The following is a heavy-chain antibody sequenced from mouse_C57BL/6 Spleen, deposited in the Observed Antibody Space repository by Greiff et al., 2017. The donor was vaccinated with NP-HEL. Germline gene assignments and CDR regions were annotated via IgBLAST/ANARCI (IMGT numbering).Heavy chain of an antibody. D-gene: IGHD1-1*01. CDR2: IYPYNGVS. V-gene: IGHV1-31*01. Sequence: EVQLQQSGPELVKPGASVKISCKASGYSFTGYYMHWVKQSHGNILDWIGYIYPYNGVSSYHQKFKGKATLTVDKSSSTAYMELRSLTSEDSAVYYCARRTTTVVAGAMDYWGQGTSVTVSS. CDR1: GYSFTGYY. CDR3: ARRTTTVVAGAMDY. J-gene: IGHJ4*01.